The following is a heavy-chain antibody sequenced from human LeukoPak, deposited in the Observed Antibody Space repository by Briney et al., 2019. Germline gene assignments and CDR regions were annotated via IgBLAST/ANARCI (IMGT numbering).Heavy chain of an antibody. Sequence: PSQTLSLTCTVSGGPISSGGYYWSWIRQHPGKGLEWIGHIYYSGSTNYNPSLKSRVTISVDTSKNQFSLKLRSVTAADTAVYYCARVGTGLGDFDLWGRGTLVTVSS. V-gene: IGHV4-31*03. CDR3: ARVGTGLGDFDL. CDR1: GGPISSGGYY. J-gene: IGHJ2*01. D-gene: IGHD7-27*01. CDR2: IYYSGST.